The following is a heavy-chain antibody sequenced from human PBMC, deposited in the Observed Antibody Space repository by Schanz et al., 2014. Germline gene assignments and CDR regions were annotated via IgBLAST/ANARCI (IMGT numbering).Heavy chain of an antibody. J-gene: IGHJ2*01. CDR2: VSRSTPDI. CDR3: GRAGTGMAGWYFEL. V-gene: IGHV3-23*01. CDR1: GFTFSSYA. D-gene: IGHD5-18*01. Sequence: EVQLLESGGGLVQPGGSLRLSCAASGFTFSSYAMSWVRQAPGKGLEWVSYVSRSTPDIYYADSVKGRFTISRDNSKNTLFLQMSSLRVDDMAVYYCGRAGTGMAGWYFELWGRGTLVTVSS.